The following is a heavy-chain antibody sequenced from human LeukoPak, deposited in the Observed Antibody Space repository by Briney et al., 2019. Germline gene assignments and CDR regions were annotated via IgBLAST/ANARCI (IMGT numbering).Heavy chain of an antibody. V-gene: IGHV3-30*03. CDR3: AREYSSGWTSDY. J-gene: IGHJ4*02. CDR2: ISYDGSNK. CDR1: GFTFSSYG. D-gene: IGHD6-19*01. Sequence: PGGSLRLSCAASGFTFSSYGMHWVRQAPGKGLERVAVISYDGSNKYYADSVKGRFTISRDNSKNTLYLQMNSLRAEDTAVYYCAREYSSGWTSDYWGQGTLVTVSS.